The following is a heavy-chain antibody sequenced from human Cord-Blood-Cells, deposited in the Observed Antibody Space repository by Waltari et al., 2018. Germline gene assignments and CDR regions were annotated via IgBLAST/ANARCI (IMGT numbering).Heavy chain of an antibody. CDR1: GYTFTSYD. V-gene: IGHV1-8*01. CDR2: MNPNSGKT. J-gene: IGHJ6*02. D-gene: IGHD6-13*01. Sequence: QVQLVQSGAEVKKPGASVKVSCKASGYTFTSYDINWVRQATGQGLEWIGWMNPNSGKTGYAKKFQGRVTMTRNTSISTAYMELSSLRSEDTAVYYGARGPVYSSSWYMRFYYYGMDVWGQGTTVTVSS. CDR3: ARGPVYSSSWYMRFYYYGMDV.